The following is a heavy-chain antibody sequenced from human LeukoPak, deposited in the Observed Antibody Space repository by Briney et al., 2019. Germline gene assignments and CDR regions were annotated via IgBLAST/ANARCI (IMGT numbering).Heavy chain of an antibody. CDR1: GGSFSGYY. V-gene: IGHV4-34*01. CDR3: ARFLAYDYVWGSYRYGSYFDY. Sequence: SETLSLTCAVYGGSFSGYYWSWIRQPPGKGLEWIGEINHSGSTNYNPSLKSRVTISVDTSKNQFSLKLSSVTAADTAVYYCARFLAYDYVWGSYRYGSYFDYWGQGTLVTVSS. J-gene: IGHJ4*02. D-gene: IGHD3-16*02. CDR2: INHSGST.